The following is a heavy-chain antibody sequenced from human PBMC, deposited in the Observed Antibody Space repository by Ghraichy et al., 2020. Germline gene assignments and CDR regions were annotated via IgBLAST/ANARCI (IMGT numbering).Heavy chain of an antibody. Sequence: SETLSLTCAVYGGSFSGYYWSWIRQPPGKGLEWIGEINHSGSTNYNPSLKSRVTISVDTSKNQFSLKMSSVTAADTAVYYCARGGSIILYGSGNWFDPWGQGTLVTVSS. J-gene: IGHJ5*02. CDR3: ARGGSIILYGSGNWFDP. CDR1: GGSFSGYY. CDR2: INHSGST. V-gene: IGHV4-34*01. D-gene: IGHD3-10*01.